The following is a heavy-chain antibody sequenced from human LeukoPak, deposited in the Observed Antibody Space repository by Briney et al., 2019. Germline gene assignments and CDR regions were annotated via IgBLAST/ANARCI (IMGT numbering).Heavy chain of an antibody. Sequence: GESLKISCKGSGYSFTSYWIGWVRPMPGKGLEWMGIIYPGDSDTRYSPSFQGQVTISADKSNSTAYLQWSSLKASDTAMYYCARPDSSGIAARPFDYWGQGTLVTVSS. CDR2: IYPGDSDT. V-gene: IGHV5-51*01. J-gene: IGHJ4*02. CDR1: GYSFTSYW. CDR3: ARPDSSGIAARPFDY. D-gene: IGHD6-6*01.